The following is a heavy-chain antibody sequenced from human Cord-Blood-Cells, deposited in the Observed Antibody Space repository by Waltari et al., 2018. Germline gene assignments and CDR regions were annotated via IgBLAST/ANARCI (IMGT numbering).Heavy chain of an antibody. J-gene: IGHJ3*02. CDR1: GGSISSSSYH. CDR2: IYYSGST. D-gene: IGHD3-22*01. Sequence: QLQLQASGPGLVKTSEALSLTCTVPGGSISSSSYHWGWICQHPVKGLEWLGSIYYSGSTYYNPSLKSRVTISVDTSKNQFSLKLSSVTAADTAVYYCARVDSSGYYYFAFDIWGQGTMVTVSS. CDR3: ARVDSSGYYYFAFDI. V-gene: IGHV4-39*01.